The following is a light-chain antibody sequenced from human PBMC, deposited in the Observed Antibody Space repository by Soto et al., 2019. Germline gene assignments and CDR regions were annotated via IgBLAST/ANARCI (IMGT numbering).Light chain of an antibody. CDR2: EVT. J-gene: IGLJ1*01. CDR1: SSDVGGYEY. Sequence: QSALTQPPSASGSPGQSVTISCTGTSSDVGGYEYVSWYQQHPGKAPKLMIYEVTKRPSGVPARFSGSKSGNTASLTVSGLQAEDEADYYCSSYGGSNNFDVFGSGTKVTVL. V-gene: IGLV2-8*01. CDR3: SSYGGSNNFDV.